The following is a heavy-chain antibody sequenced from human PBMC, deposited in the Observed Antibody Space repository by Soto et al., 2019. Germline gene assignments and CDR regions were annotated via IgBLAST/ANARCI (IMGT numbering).Heavy chain of an antibody. J-gene: IGHJ3*02. CDR2: ISASNGNT. Sequence: QVQLVQSGAEVKKPGASVKVSCKASGYTFTSYGISWVRQAPGQGLEWMGWISASNGNTNYAQQVQRRVTMTTDTSTSTDYMELRILSSDDTAVYYCAGGGYSGSPGAFDIWGQGTMVTVSS. D-gene: IGHD1-26*01. CDR3: AGGGYSGSPGAFDI. CDR1: GYTFTSYG. V-gene: IGHV1-18*01.